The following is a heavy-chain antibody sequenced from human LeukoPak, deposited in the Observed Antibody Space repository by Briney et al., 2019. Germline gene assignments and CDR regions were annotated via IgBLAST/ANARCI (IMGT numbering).Heavy chain of an antibody. CDR2: VSSSSYI. CDR3: VGGQQLGFDY. CDR1: GFTFSSYS. D-gene: IGHD6-13*01. V-gene: IGHV3-21*01. J-gene: IGHJ4*02. Sequence: PGGSLRLSCAASGFTFSSYSMNWVRQAPGKGLEWVSSVSSSSYIYYADSVKGRFTISRDNAKNSLYLQMNSLRAEDTAVYYCVGGQQLGFDYWGQGTLVTVSS.